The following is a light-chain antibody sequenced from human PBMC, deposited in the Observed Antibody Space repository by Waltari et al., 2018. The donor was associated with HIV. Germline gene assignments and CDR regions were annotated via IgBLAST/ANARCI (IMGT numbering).Light chain of an antibody. Sequence: DIVMTQSALSLPVTPGEPASISCRSSQSLLHSNGYNYLDWYLQKPGQSPQLLIYLGSNRASGVPDRFSGSGSGTDFTLKISRVEAEDVGVHYCMQALQTPYTFGQGTKLQIK. CDR3: MQALQTPYT. J-gene: IGKJ2*01. CDR2: LGS. CDR1: QSLLHSNGYNY. V-gene: IGKV2-28*01.